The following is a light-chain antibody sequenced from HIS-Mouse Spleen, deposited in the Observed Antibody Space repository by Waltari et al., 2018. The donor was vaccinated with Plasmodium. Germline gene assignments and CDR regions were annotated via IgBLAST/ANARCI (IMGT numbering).Light chain of an antibody. CDR2: GAS. CDR3: QQYNNWPMYT. Sequence: ELVMTPSPATLSASPRARATLSCRASQRVSSNLAWYQQKPGQAPRLLSYGASTRATRIPARFSGSGSGTEVTLTISSLQSEDFAVYYCQQYNNWPMYTFGQGTKLEIK. V-gene: IGKV3-15*01. J-gene: IGKJ2*01. CDR1: QRVSSN.